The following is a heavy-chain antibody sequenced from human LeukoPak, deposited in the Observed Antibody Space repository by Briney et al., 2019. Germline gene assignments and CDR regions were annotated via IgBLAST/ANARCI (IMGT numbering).Heavy chain of an antibody. CDR3: ARGGSLDV. CDR2: IKKDGSEK. D-gene: IGHD2-15*01. CDR1: GFIFSGSW. V-gene: IGHV3-7*03. Sequence: GGSLRLSCTASGFIFSGSWMAWIRQAPGKGLEWVAIIKKDGSEKYYVDSMKGRFTISRDNAKNSLYLQMSNLRAEDTAVYFCARGGSLDVWGQGATVTVSS. J-gene: IGHJ6*02.